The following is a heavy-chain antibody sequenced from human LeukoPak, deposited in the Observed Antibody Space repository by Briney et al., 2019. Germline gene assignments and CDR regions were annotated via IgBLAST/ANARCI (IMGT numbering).Heavy chain of an antibody. CDR3: ARTYGGRYYFDY. CDR1: GGSFSGYY. V-gene: IGHV4-34*01. Sequence: SETLSLTCAVYGGSFSGYYWSWIRQPPGKGLEWIGEINHSGSTNYNPSLKSRVTISVDTSKNQFSLKLSSVTAADTAVYYCARTYGGRYYFDYWGQGTLVTVSS. J-gene: IGHJ4*02. D-gene: IGHD3-16*01. CDR2: INHSGST.